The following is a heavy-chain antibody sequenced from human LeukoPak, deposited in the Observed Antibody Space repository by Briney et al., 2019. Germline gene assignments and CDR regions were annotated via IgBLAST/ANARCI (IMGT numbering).Heavy chain of an antibody. D-gene: IGHD3-10*01. Sequence: GGSLRLSCAASGFTVSSNYMSWVRQAPGKGLEWVSVIYSGGSTYYADSVKGRFTISRDNSKNTLYLQMNSLRAEDTALYYCAKDEATMVRGVMDVWGKGTTVTISS. CDR3: AKDEATMVRGVMDV. J-gene: IGHJ6*04. CDR2: IYSGGST. CDR1: GFTVSSNY. V-gene: IGHV3-53*01.